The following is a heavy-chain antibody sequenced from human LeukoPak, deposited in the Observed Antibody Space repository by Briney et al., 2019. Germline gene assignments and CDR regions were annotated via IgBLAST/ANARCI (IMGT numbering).Heavy chain of an antibody. CDR3: ARGLWFGSYYDAFDI. CDR2: IYTSGST. V-gene: IGHV4-4*07. J-gene: IGHJ3*02. D-gene: IGHD3-10*01. CDR1: GGSISSYC. Sequence: SETLSLTCTVSGGSISSYCWSWIRQPAGKGLEWLGRIYTSGSTNYNPSLKSRVTMSVDTSKNQFSLKLSSVTAADTAVYYCARGLWFGSYYDAFDIWGQGTMVTVSS.